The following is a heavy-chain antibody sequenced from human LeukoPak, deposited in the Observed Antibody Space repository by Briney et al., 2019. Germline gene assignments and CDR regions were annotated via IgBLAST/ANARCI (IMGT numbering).Heavy chain of an antibody. D-gene: IGHD4-17*01. CDR1: GFTFDDYA. CDR3: AKERVRGDYARGFDY. CDR2: ISWDSRSI. J-gene: IGHJ4*02. V-gene: IGHV3-9*01. Sequence: HPGGSLRLSCAASGFTFDDYAIHWVRQAPGKGLEWVSGISWDSRSIGYADSVRGRFTISRDNAKNSLYLQMNTLRGDDTALYYCAKERVRGDYARGFDYWGQGTLVTVSS.